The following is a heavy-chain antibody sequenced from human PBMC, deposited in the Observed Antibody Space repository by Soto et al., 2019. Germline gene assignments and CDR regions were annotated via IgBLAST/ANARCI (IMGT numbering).Heavy chain of an antibody. CDR1: GGTFSSYT. Sequence: SVKVSCKASGGTFSSYTISWVRQAPGQGLEWMGRIIPILGIANYAQKFQGRVTMTADKSTSTAYMELSSLRSEDTAVYYCASPGYCSGGSCYSGYFQHWGQGTLVTVSS. V-gene: IGHV1-69*02. J-gene: IGHJ1*01. CDR2: IIPILGIA. D-gene: IGHD2-15*01. CDR3: ASPGYCSGGSCYSGYFQH.